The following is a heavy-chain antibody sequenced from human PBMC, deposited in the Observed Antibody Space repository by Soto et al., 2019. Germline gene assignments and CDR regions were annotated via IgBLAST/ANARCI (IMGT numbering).Heavy chain of an antibody. V-gene: IGHV3-30*04. Sequence: QVQLVESGGGVVQPGRSLRLSCAASGFSISRSAMHWVRQAPGKGLEWVAVIAYDGSNRWYADSEKGRFTSSRDNSKTTVYLQMSSLRGEDTAVYYCARDLQAGPDNVNWFAPWGQGTLVTVSS. D-gene: IGHD1-1*01. CDR1: GFSISRSA. CDR3: ARDLQAGPDNVNWFAP. J-gene: IGHJ5*02. CDR2: IAYDGSNR.